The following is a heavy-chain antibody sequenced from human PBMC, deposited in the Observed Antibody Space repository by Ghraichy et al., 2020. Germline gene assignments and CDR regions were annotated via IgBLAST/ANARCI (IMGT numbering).Heavy chain of an antibody. CDR2: LYYGGGT. D-gene: IGHD6-13*01. V-gene: IGHV3-53*01. CDR3: ARALPVGPSSWSRYYDNDDLDV. CDR1: GFSVRTNH. Sequence: GGSLRLSCAASGFSVRTNHMSWVRQAPGKGLEWVSVLYYGGGTYYGESVKGRFSISRDDSQNTLFLQMNSLRADDTAVYYCARALPVGPSSWSRYYDNDDLDVWGQGTTVTVSS. J-gene: IGHJ6*02.